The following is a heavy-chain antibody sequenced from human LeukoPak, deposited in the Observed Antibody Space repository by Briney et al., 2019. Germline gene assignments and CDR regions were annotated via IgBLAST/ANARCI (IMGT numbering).Heavy chain of an antibody. J-gene: IGHJ2*01. V-gene: IGHV4-59*01. CDR2: IYYSGST. Sequence: SETLSLTCTVSGGSISSYYWSWIRQPPGKGLEWIGYIYYSGSTNYNPSLKSRVTISVDTSKNQFSLKLSSVTAADTAVYYCARQGSSSWYGWYFDLWGRGSLVTVSS. CDR3: ARQGSSSWYGWYFDL. D-gene: IGHD6-13*01. CDR1: GGSISSYY.